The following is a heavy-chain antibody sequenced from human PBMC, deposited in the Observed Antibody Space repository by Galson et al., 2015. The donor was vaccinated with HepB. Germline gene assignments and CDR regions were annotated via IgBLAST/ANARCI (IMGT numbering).Heavy chain of an antibody. J-gene: IGHJ6*02. V-gene: IGHV1-2*06. Sequence: SVKVSCKASGYTFTGFYIHWVRQAPGQGLEWMGRINPNSGGTNYGKKFKGRLTVTRDTTTRTAYMELGRLRGDDTAVYYCASPILEGYYGMDVWGQGTTVTVS. CDR3: ASPILEGYYGMDV. CDR2: INPNSGGT. D-gene: IGHD3-3*01. CDR1: GYTFTGFY.